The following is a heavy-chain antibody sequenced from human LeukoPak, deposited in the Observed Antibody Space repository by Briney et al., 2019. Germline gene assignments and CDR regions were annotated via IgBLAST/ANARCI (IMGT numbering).Heavy chain of an antibody. CDR1: GFIISHYG. D-gene: IGHD3-16*01. CDR2: MSSSRNTI. J-gene: IGHJ4*02. Sequence: GGSLRLSCAASGFIISHYGMNWVRQAPGKGLEWLSYMSSSRNTIYYADSVKGRFTISRDDGNNSLSLQMSSLRDEDTAIYYCVRVDDGAYHLDHWGQGTLVTVSS. V-gene: IGHV3-48*02. CDR3: VRVDDGAYHLDH.